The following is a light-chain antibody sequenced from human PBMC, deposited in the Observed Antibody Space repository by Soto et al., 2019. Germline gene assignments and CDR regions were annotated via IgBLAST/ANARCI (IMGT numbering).Light chain of an antibody. V-gene: IGKV1-33*01. CDR3: QQNDNLPPLT. CDR1: RDISNY. CDR2: DAS. Sequence: DIQMTQSPSSLSASVGDRVTITCQASRDISNYLNWYQHKPGKVPKLLIYDASKLETGVPSRFGGSGSGTDFTFTISSLQPEDVAKYYCQQNDNLPPLTFGGGTKVEIK. J-gene: IGKJ4*01.